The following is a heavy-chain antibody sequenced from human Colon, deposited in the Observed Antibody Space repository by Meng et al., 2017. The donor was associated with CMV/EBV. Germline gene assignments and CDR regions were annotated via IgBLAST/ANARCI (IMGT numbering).Heavy chain of an antibody. CDR2: INPKSGYT. D-gene: IGHD2-2*01. V-gene: IGHV1-2*02. CDR3: ARASCSTSSCFDFFGY. Sequence: ASVKVSCKASGYRFIDYYIHWVRQAPGQELEWMGLINPKSGYTDYAQKFQGRVTLTRDTSITTAYMELINLISDDTALYYCARASCSTSSCFDFFGYWGRGTLVTVSS. J-gene: IGHJ4*02. CDR1: GYRFIDYY.